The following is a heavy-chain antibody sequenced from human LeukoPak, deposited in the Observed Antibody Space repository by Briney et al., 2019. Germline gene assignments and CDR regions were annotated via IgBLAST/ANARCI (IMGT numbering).Heavy chain of an antibody. CDR3: AKDVVGQQWPENY. CDR1: GFILSSYG. D-gene: IGHD6-19*01. V-gene: IGHV3-30*02. Sequence: PGGSLRLSCAASGFILSSYGMHWVRQAPGKGLEWVAFIRYDGSNKYYADSVKGRFTISRDNSKNTLYLQMNSLRAEDTAVYYCAKDVVGQQWPENYWGQGTLVTVSS. CDR2: IRYDGSNK. J-gene: IGHJ4*02.